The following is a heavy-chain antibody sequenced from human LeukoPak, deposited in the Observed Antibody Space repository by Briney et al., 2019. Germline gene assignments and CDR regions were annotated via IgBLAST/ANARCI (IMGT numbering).Heavy chain of an antibody. CDR2: ISAYNGNT. CDR3: ARGPIIDIAIVPAADEYYYMDV. Sequence: ASVKVSFKASGYTFTSYGITWVRQAPGQGLEWMGWISAYNGNTNYAQKLQGRVTVTTDTSTSAAYMELRSLRSDDTAVYYCARGPIIDIAIVPAADEYYYMDVWGKGTTVTVAS. CDR1: GYTFTSYG. J-gene: IGHJ6*03. D-gene: IGHD2-2*01. V-gene: IGHV1-18*01.